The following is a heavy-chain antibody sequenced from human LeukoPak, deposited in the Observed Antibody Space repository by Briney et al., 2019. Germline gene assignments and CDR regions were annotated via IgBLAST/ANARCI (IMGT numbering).Heavy chain of an antibody. V-gene: IGHV4-59*01. Sequence: SETLSLTCTLCGGSISIYYWSWIRHPPEKGLEWIGYFYYSGSTNYNTSLKSRVTISVDTSKNQFSLKLSSVTAADTAVYYCARVHYDFWSGYYLDCWGQGALVTVSS. D-gene: IGHD3-3*01. CDR3: ARVHYDFWSGYYLDC. CDR2: FYYSGST. J-gene: IGHJ4*02. CDR1: GGSISIYY.